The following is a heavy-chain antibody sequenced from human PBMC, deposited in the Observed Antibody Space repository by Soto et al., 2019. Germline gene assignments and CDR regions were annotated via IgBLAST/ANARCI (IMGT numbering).Heavy chain of an antibody. Sequence: GGSLRLSCAASGFTFSTYNMNWVGQAPGKGLEWVSYISSSSGTIYYADSVKGRFTISRDNAKNSLYLQMNSLRDEDTAVYYCARGGPSKWNYWPDCWGQGTLVTVSS. CDR1: GFTFSTYN. CDR3: ARGGPSKWNYWPDC. CDR2: ISSSSGTI. J-gene: IGHJ4*02. D-gene: IGHD1-7*01. V-gene: IGHV3-48*02.